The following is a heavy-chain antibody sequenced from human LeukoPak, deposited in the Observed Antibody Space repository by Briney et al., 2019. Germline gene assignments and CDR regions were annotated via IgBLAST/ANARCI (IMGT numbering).Heavy chain of an antibody. CDR1: GYTFTGYY. J-gene: IGHJ4*02. CDR2: INPNSGGT. CDR3: ARDWDSSSWGALDY. V-gene: IGHV1-2*02. D-gene: IGHD6-13*01. Sequence: ASVKVSCKASGYTFTGYYMHWVRQAPGQGLGWMGWINPNSGGTNYAQKFQGRVTMTRDTSISTAYMELSRLRSDDTAVYYCARDWDSSSWGALDYWGQGTLVTVSS.